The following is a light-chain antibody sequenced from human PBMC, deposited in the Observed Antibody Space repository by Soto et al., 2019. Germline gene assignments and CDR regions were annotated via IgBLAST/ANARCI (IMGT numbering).Light chain of an antibody. CDR2: DAF. Sequence: EIVLTQSPATLSLSPGERATLSCRASQSVGSYFAWYQQKPGPAPSLLIYDAFSRATGIPARFSGSGSGTDFSLTISSLEPEDFAVYLCQQRSSWPLTFGGGTMVEIK. J-gene: IGKJ4*01. V-gene: IGKV3-11*01. CDR1: QSVGSY. CDR3: QQRSSWPLT.